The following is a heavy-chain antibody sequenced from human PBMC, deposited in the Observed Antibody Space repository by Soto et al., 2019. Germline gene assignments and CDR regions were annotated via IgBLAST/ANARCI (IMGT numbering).Heavy chain of an antibody. Sequence: GGSLRLSCAASGFTFSSYSMNWVRQAPGKGLEWVSYISSSGGTTYYADSLKGRFTFSRDNSKNTLYLQMNSLRAEDTAVYYCAKTANGWFSAFDIWGQGTMVTVSS. J-gene: IGHJ3*02. CDR1: GFTFSSYS. V-gene: IGHV3-23*01. D-gene: IGHD6-19*01. CDR2: ISSSGGTT. CDR3: AKTANGWFSAFDI.